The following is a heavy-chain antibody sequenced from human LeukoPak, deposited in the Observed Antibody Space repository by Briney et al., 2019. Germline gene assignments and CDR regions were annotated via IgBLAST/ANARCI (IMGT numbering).Heavy chain of an antibody. CDR3: ARDLQNLDLGFDY. Sequence: SETLSLTCAVYGGSFSGYYWSWIRQPPGKGLEWIGEINHSGSTNYNPSLKSRVTISVDTSKNQFSLKLSSVTAADTGVYYCARDLQNLDLGFDYWGQGTLVTVSS. D-gene: IGHD1-14*01. CDR2: INHSGST. V-gene: IGHV4-34*01. J-gene: IGHJ4*02. CDR1: GGSFSGYY.